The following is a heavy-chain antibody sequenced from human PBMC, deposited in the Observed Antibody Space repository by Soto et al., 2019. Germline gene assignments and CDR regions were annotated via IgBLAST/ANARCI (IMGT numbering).Heavy chain of an antibody. Sequence: SVKVSCKASGGTFSSYAISWVRQAPGQGLEWMGGIIPIFGTANYAQKFQGRVTITADESTSTAYMELSSLRSEDTAVYYCARDKISGEAWFDPWGQGTLVTVSS. CDR1: GGTFSSYA. CDR2: IIPIFGTA. D-gene: IGHD7-27*01. V-gene: IGHV1-69*13. J-gene: IGHJ5*02. CDR3: ARDKISGEAWFDP.